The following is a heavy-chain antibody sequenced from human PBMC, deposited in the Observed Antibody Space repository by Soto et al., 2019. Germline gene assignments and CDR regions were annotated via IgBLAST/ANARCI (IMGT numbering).Heavy chain of an antibody. CDR2: VNPNSGNT. CDR1: GYTFTSYD. J-gene: IGHJ4*02. D-gene: IGHD4-17*01. V-gene: IGHV1-8*01. Sequence: QVQLVQSGTEVKKPGASVKVSCKASGYTFTSYDMNWVRQAAGQGLEWMGWVNPNSGNTGYAQKFQGRVTMTRDTSISTAYMELSSLRSEDTAVYYCAREKANGDNPLDEWGQGTLVTVSS. CDR3: AREKANGDNPLDE.